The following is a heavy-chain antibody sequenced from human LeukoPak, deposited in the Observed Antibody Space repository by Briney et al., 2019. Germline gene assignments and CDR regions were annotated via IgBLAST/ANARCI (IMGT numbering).Heavy chain of an antibody. V-gene: IGHV3-21*01. CDR2: ISSSSSYV. Sequence: GGSLRLSCAASGFTFSSYSMNWVRQAPGKELEWVSSISSSSSYVYYADSVKGRFTISRDNAKNSLYLQMNSLRAEDTAVYYCARERPVSSGYYYGPYYFDYWGQGTLVTVSS. J-gene: IGHJ4*02. D-gene: IGHD3-22*01. CDR3: ARERPVSSGYYYGPYYFDY. CDR1: GFTFSSYS.